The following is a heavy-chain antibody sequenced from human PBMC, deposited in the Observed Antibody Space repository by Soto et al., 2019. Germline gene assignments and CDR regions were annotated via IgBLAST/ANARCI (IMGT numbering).Heavy chain of an antibody. CDR3: ARLTTVTMALDY. J-gene: IGHJ4*02. Sequence: DLEWIGYIYHSGSTYYNPSLKSRVTISVDRSKNQFALKLSSVTAADTAVYYCARLTTVTMALDYWSQGTLVTVSS. D-gene: IGHD4-17*01. CDR2: IYHSGST. V-gene: IGHV4-30-2*01.